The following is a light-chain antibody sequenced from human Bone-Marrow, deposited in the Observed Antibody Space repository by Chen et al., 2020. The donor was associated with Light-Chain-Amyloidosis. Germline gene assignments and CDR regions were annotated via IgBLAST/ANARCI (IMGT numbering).Light chain of an antibody. CDR3: QSADSSGTYEVI. CDR1: DLPTKY. Sequence: SYELPQPPSLPVPPGQTARITCSGDDLPTKYAYWYQQKPGQATVLVIHRDTERPSGISERFSGSSSGTTATLTISGVQAEDEADYHCQSADSSGTYEVIFGGGTKLTVL. CDR2: RDT. V-gene: IGLV3-25*03. J-gene: IGLJ2*01.